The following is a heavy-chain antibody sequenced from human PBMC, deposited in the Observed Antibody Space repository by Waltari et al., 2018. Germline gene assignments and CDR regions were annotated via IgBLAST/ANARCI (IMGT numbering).Heavy chain of an antibody. V-gene: IGHV4-30-4*01. CDR1: GGSISNATYY. Sequence: QVRLQESGPGLVKSSQTLSLTCTVSGGSISNATYYWSWSRQSPGKGLEWIGDIYYNGNTNYNPALKSRSTISVDTSKNQFSLKLTSVTAADTAVYYCARDCGYSSADWGQGILVTVSS. J-gene: IGHJ4*02. CDR3: ARDCGYSSAD. CDR2: IYYNGNT. D-gene: IGHD2-15*01.